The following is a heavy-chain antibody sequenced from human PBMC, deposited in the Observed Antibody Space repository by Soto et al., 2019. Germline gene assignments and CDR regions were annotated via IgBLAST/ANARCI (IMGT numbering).Heavy chain of an antibody. V-gene: IGHV1-8*01. Sequence: QVQLVQSGAEVKKPGASVKVSCKASGYTFTSYDINWVRQATGQGLEWMGWMNCDSGNTGFAPNSQGRVSMTRASSSNTAYMELSSLRSDDTAIYYCARGETFDPWGQGTLVTVSS. CDR1: GYTFTSYD. CDR3: ARGETFDP. J-gene: IGHJ5*02. CDR2: MNCDSGNT.